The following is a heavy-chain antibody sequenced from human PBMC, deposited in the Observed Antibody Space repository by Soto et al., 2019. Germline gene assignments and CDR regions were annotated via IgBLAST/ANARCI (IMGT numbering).Heavy chain of an antibody. D-gene: IGHD3-3*01. CDR3: AKFSNDFWSGLDV. Sequence: EVQLLESGGGLVQPGGSLRLSCAASGFTFSSYAMSWVRQAPGKGLEWVSAISGSGGSTYYADSVKGRFTISRDNSKNTLYLQMNSLRAADTAVYYCAKFSNDFWSGLDVWGQGTTVTVSS. CDR2: ISGSGGST. J-gene: IGHJ6*02. CDR1: GFTFSSYA. V-gene: IGHV3-23*01.